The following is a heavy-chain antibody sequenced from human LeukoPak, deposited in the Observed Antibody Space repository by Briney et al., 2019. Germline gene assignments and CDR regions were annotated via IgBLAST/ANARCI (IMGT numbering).Heavy chain of an antibody. J-gene: IGHJ6*02. CDR3: AKAEDGSGSYGLYYYYGMDV. CDR1: GFTFSSYA. CDR2: ISGSGGST. D-gene: IGHD3-10*01. V-gene: IGHV3-23*01. Sequence: GGSLRLSCAASGFTFSSYAMSWVRQAPGRGLEWVSAISGSGGSTYYADSVKGRFTISRDNSKNTLYLQMNSLRAEDTAVYYCAKAEDGSGSYGLYYYYGMDVWGQGTTVTVSS.